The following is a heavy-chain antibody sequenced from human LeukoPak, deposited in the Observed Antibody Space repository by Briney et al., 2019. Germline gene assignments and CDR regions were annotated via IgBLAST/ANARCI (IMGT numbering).Heavy chain of an antibody. CDR1: GFTVSSNY. D-gene: IGHD3-3*01. CDR3: ARRFGPNAFDI. V-gene: IGHV3-66*04. J-gene: IGHJ3*02. CDR2: IYSGGST. Sequence: PGGSLRRSCAASGFTVSSNYMSWVRQAPGKGLEWVSVIYSGGSTYYADSVKGRFIISRDNSKNTLYLQMNSLRAEDTAVYYCARRFGPNAFDIWGQGTMVTVFS.